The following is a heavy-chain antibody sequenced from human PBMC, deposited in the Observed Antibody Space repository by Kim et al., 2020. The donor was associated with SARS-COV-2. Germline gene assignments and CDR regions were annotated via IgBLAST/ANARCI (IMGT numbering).Heavy chain of an antibody. CDR2: IRGSGDDT. J-gene: IGHJ6*01. D-gene: IGHD3-9*01. Sequence: GGSLRLSCATSGFSFSSHAMSWVRQVPGKGLEWVSGIRGSGDDTYYADSVKGRFTISSDNSKSILYLQMDSLTTEDTAIYYCAKGLHYDMTGYYVIYYFYGMDAWGQGTTVTVSS. CDR3: AKGLHYDMTGYYVIYYFYGMDA. CDR1: GFSFSSHA. V-gene: IGHV3-23*01.